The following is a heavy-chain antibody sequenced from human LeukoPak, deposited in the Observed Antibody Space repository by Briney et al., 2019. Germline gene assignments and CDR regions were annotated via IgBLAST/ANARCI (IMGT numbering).Heavy chain of an antibody. V-gene: IGHV4-38-2*02. CDR2: MYHSGST. D-gene: IGHD3-22*01. J-gene: IGHJ6*03. CDR3: ARLWHYYDSSHYYYMDV. Sequence: SETLSLTCTVSNYSISTDYYWGWIRQPPGKGLEWIGTMYHSGSTYYNPSLKSRVTISVDTSKNQFSLKLSSVTAADTAVYYCARLWHYYDSSHYYYMDVWGKGTTVTISS. CDR1: NYSISTDYY.